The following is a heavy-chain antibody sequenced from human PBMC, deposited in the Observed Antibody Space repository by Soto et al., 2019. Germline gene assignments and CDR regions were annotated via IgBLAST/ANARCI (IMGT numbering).Heavy chain of an antibody. CDR3: ARDSRSVVVPAALPQGFDP. V-gene: IGHV1-3*01. Sequence: ASVKVSCKASGYTFTSYAMHWVRQAPGQRLEWMGWINAGNGNTKYSQKFQGRVTITRNTSASTAYMELSSLRSEDTAVYYCARDSRSVVVPAALPQGFDPWGQGILVTVSS. J-gene: IGHJ5*02. D-gene: IGHD2-2*01. CDR2: INAGNGNT. CDR1: GYTFTSYA.